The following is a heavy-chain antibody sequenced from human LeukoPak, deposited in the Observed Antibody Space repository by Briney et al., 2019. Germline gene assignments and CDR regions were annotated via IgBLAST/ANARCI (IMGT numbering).Heavy chain of an antibody. CDR3: ARDQNAVIVFDY. Sequence: GGSLRLSCAASGFTFSSYSMNWVRQAPGKGLEWVSYISSSRSTIYYTDSVKGRFTISRDNAKNSLYLQMNTLRDEDTAVYYCARDQNAVIVFDYWGQGTLVTVSS. CDR1: GFTFSSYS. V-gene: IGHV3-48*02. J-gene: IGHJ4*02. D-gene: IGHD1-26*01. CDR2: ISSSRSTI.